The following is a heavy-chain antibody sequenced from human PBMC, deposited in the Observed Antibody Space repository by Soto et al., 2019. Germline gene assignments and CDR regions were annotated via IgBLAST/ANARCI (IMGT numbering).Heavy chain of an antibody. CDR3: ARSSGGRRDFDY. D-gene: IGHD3-16*01. CDR1: GFTFSSYS. J-gene: IGHJ4*02. Sequence: GGSLRLSCAASGFTFSSYSMNWVRQAPGKGLEWVSSISSSSSYIYYADSVKGRFTISRDNAKNSLYLQMNSLRAEDTAVYYCARSSGGRRDFDYWGQGTLVTVSS. V-gene: IGHV3-21*01. CDR2: ISSSSSYI.